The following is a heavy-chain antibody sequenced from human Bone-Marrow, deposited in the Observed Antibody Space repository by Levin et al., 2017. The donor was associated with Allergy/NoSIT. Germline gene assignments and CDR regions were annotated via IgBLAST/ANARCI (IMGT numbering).Heavy chain of an antibody. Sequence: AGGSLRLSCAASGFTFSGSAMHWVRQASGKGLEWVGRIRSKANSYATAYAASVKGRFTISRDDSKNTAYLQMNSLKTEDTAVYYCTRHGCSSTSCYDRGNFDYWGQGTLVTVSS. CDR3: TRHGCSSTSCYDRGNFDY. CDR2: IRSKANSYAT. J-gene: IGHJ4*02. CDR1: GFTFSGSA. V-gene: IGHV3-73*01. D-gene: IGHD2-2*01.